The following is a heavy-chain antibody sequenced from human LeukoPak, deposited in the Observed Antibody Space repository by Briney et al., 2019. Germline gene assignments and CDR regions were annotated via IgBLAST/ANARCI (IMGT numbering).Heavy chain of an antibody. Sequence: GGSLRLSCAASEFTFSSYSMNWVRQAPGKGLEWVSSITSSSSYIYYAVSVKGRFTISRDNAKNSLYLQMNSLRAEDTAVYYCARERTLQFDCWGQGTPVTVSS. V-gene: IGHV3-21*01. CDR3: ARERTLQFDC. D-gene: IGHD1/OR15-1a*01. CDR1: EFTFSSYS. J-gene: IGHJ4*02. CDR2: ITSSSSYI.